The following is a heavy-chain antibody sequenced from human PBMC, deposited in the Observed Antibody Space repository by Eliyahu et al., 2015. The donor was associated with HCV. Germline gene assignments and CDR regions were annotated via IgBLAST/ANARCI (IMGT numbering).Heavy chain of an antibody. V-gene: IGHV3-15*01. Sequence: EVQLVESGGGLVKPGGSLRLSCAASGFTFTPGKGLEWVGRIKSKTDGGTTDYAAPVKGRFTISRDDSKNTLYLQMNSLKTEDTAVYYCTTVFDSWGQGTLVTVSS. CDR2: IKSKTDGGTT. CDR3: TTVFDS. J-gene: IGHJ4*02. CDR1: GFTFT.